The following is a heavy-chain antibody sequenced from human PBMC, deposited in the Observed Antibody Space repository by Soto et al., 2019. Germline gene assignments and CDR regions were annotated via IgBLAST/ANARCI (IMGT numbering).Heavy chain of an antibody. CDR2: IKFDGSGI. D-gene: IGHD5-12*01. J-gene: IGHJ4*02. CDR1: GFTFSVYW. Sequence: PGGSLRLSCVASGFTFSVYWMSWVRQAPGEGLEWVARIKFDGSGIQYADSVKGRFSFSRDNAGNSVYLQMNSLRAEDTAVYYCARDSGYSSVDSVNHYVDYWGQGALVTVSS. V-gene: IGHV3-7*01. CDR3: ARDSGYSSVDSVNHYVDY.